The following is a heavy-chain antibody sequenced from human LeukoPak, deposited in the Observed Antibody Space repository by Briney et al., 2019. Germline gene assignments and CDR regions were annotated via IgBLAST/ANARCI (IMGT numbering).Heavy chain of an antibody. D-gene: IGHD1-26*01. J-gene: IGHJ4*02. CDR3: AATADRGAKKYYFDY. CDR2: INPSGGST. CDR1: GYTFTSYY. Sequence: ASVKVSCKASGYTFTSYYKHWVRQAPGQGLEWMGIINPSGGSTSYAQKFQGRVTMTRDTSTSTVYMELSSLRSEDTAVYYCAATADRGAKKYYFDYWGQGTLVTVSS. V-gene: IGHV1-46*01.